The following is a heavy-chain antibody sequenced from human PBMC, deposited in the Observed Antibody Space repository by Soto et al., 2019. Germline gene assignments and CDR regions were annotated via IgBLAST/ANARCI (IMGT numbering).Heavy chain of an antibody. CDR3: VREVGDSSVDH. CDR2: INPSGGST. CDR1: GYTFTHYY. V-gene: IGHV1-46*01. Sequence: QVQLVQSGAEVNKPGASVKVSCKASGYTFTHYYIYWVRQAPGQGLEWMGIINPSGGSTSYAQKFQGRVTMTRDTSTRTVYMDLSRLKSEDSAMYYCVREVGDSSVDHWGQGTLVSVSS. D-gene: IGHD6-19*01. J-gene: IGHJ4*02.